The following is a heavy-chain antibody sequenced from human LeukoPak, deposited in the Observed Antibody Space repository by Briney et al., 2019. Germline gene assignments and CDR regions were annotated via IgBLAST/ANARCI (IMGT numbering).Heavy chain of an antibody. D-gene: IGHD4-17*01. CDR2: MNPNSGNT. Sequence: ASVKVSCKASGYTFTSYDINWVRQATGQGLEWMGWMNPNSGNTGYAQKFQGRVTVTRNTSISTAYMELSSLRSEDTAVYYCAREGDGDYEGYYYGMDVWGQGTTVTVSS. V-gene: IGHV1-8*01. J-gene: IGHJ6*02. CDR1: GYTFTSYD. CDR3: AREGDGDYEGYYYGMDV.